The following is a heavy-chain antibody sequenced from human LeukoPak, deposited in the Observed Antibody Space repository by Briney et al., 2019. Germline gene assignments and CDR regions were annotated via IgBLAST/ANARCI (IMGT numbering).Heavy chain of an antibody. CDR1: RFTFSSFA. V-gene: IGHV3-23*01. Sequence: GGSLRLSCAASRFTFSSFAMSWVRQAPGKGLEWVSIICGSAYSKYYADSVKGRFTISRDNSKNTLFLQMNSLSAEDTAVYYCAKSGPYFSSTTCNYFDYWGQGTLVTVSS. CDR3: AKSGPYFSSTTCNYFDY. D-gene: IGHD2-2*01. J-gene: IGHJ4*02. CDR2: ICGSAYSK.